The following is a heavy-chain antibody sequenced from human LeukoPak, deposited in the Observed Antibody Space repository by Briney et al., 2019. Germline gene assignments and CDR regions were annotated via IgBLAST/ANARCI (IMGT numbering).Heavy chain of an antibody. D-gene: IGHD3-22*01. V-gene: IGHV3-53*01. CDR1: GFTVSSNY. Sequence: GGSLRLSCAASGFTVSSNYMSWVSQAPGKGLEWVSVIYSGGSTYYADSVKGRFTISRDNSKNTLYLQMNSLRAEDTAVYYCARDRLDDSSDYWGQGTLVTVSS. CDR2: IYSGGST. CDR3: ARDRLDDSSDY. J-gene: IGHJ4*02.